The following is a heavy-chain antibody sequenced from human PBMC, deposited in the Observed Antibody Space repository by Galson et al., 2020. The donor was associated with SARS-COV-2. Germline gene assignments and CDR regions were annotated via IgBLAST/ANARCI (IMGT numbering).Heavy chain of an antibody. CDR1: GGSISSGGYY. CDR2: IYYSGST. D-gene: IGHD2-2*01. V-gene: IGHV4-31*03. CDR3: ARGTDQLLLQPSYYYYYGMDV. Sequence: SEHLSLTCTVSGGSISSGGYYWSWIRQHPGKGLECIGYIYYSGSTYYNPSLKSRVTISVDTSKNQFSLKLSSVTAADTAVYYCARGTDQLLLQPSYYYYYGMDVWGQGTTVTVSS. J-gene: IGHJ6*02.